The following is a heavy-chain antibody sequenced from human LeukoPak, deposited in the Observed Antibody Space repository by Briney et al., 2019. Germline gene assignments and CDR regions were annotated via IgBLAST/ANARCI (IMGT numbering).Heavy chain of an antibody. CDR3: ARPMAGIYCGSGSYYNYYYYGMDV. CDR2: ISAYNGNT. CDR1: GYTFTSYG. Sequence: ASVKVSCKASGYTFTSYGISWVRQAPGQGLEWMGWISAYNGNTNYAQKLQGRVTMTTDTSTSTAYMELRSLRSDDTAVYYCARPMAGIYCGSGSYYNYYYYGMDVWGQGTTVTVSS. J-gene: IGHJ6*02. D-gene: IGHD3-10*01. V-gene: IGHV1-18*01.